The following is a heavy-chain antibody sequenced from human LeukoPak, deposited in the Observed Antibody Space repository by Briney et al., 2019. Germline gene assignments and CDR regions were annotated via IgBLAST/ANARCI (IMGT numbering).Heavy chain of an antibody. CDR2: INHSGST. D-gene: IGHD2-2*01. CDR3: ARSGAPGDY. J-gene: IGHJ4*02. V-gene: IGHV4-34*01. Sequence: SETLSLTCAVYGGSFSGYYWSWIRQPPGKGLEWIGEINHSGSTNYNPSLKSRVTISVDTSKNQFSLKLSSVAAADTAVYYRARSGAPGDYWGQGTLVTVSS. CDR1: GGSFSGYY.